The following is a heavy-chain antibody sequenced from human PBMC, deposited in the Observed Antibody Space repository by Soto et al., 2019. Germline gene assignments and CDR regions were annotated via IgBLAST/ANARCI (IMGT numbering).Heavy chain of an antibody. D-gene: IGHD6-25*01. Sequence: QVQLQESGPGLVKPSQTLSLTCTASGGSISSGAYYWSWVRPAPGKGLEWIRYIHLHGNSYKNTYIRSRIILSLDKSKNQSSLKLTSVTAADRAVYYCAGVAATSTRRFDPGGQGTLVTVSS. CDR1: GGSISSGAYY. V-gene: IGHV4-31*03. J-gene: IGHJ5*02. CDR3: AGVAATSTRRFDP. CDR2: IHLHGNS.